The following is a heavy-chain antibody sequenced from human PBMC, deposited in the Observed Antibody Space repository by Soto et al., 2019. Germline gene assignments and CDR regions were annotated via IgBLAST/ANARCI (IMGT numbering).Heavy chain of an antibody. CDR3: ANVPPGGVVVPAAMPDYFDY. CDR2: ISGSGGST. V-gene: IGHV3-23*01. CDR1: GFPFSSYA. Sequence: GGSLRLSCAASGFPFSSYAMNWVRQAPGKGLEWVSYISGSGGSTYYADSVKGRFTISRDNSKNTLYLQMNSLRAEDTAVYYCANVPPGGVVVPAAMPDYFDYWGQGTLVTVSS. J-gene: IGHJ4*02. D-gene: IGHD2-2*01.